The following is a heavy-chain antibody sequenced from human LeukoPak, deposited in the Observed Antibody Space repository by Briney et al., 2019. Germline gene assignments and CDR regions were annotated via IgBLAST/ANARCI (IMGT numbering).Heavy chain of an antibody. Sequence: ASVKVSCKASGGSFNNYAISWVRQAPGQGLEWMGWISAYNGNTNYAQKLQGRVTMTTDTSTSTAYMELRSLRSDDTAVYYCARDLSRYCSGGSCRQGYPWGQGTLVTVSS. CDR1: GGSFNNYA. D-gene: IGHD2-15*01. CDR3: ARDLSRYCSGGSCRQGYP. V-gene: IGHV1-18*01. J-gene: IGHJ5*02. CDR2: ISAYNGNT.